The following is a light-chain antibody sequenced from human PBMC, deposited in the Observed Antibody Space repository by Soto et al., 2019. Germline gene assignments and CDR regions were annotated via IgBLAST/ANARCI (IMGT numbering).Light chain of an antibody. Sequence: SYELTQPPSVSVSPGQTASITCSGDKLGDKYACWYQQKPGQSHVLVIYQDSKRPSGIPERFSGSNSGNTATLTLSGTQAMDEADYYCQAWDSSTYVFGTGTKLTVL. CDR2: QDS. J-gene: IGLJ1*01. CDR1: KLGDKY. V-gene: IGLV3-1*01. CDR3: QAWDSSTYV.